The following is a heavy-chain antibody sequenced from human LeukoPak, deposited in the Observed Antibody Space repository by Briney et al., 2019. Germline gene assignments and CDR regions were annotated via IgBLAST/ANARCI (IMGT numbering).Heavy chain of an antibody. CDR3: ARSQYDVLTGSPDF. CDR1: GYSFAAYY. D-gene: IGHD3-9*01. V-gene: IGHV1-2*02. Sequence: ASVKVSCKASGYSFAAYYMHWVRQAPGQGLEWMGWINPNSGGTNYAQKFLGRLTVTGDTSISTAYMGLSRLTSDDTAVYYCARSQYDVLTGSPDFRGQGTLVTVSS. J-gene: IGHJ4*02. CDR2: INPNSGGT.